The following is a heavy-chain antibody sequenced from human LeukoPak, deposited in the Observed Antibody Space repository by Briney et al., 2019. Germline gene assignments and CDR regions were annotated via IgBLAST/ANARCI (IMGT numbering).Heavy chain of an antibody. CDR2: IIPIFGTA. CDR3: ARESPSYGYFDY. CDR1: GGTFSSYS. Sequence: SVKLSRKASGGTFSSYSISWVRQAPGQGLEWMEGIIPIFGTANYAQKFQGRVTITADESTSTAYMELSSLRSEDTAVYYCARESPSYGYFDYWGQGTLVTVSS. J-gene: IGHJ4*02. V-gene: IGHV1-69*01. D-gene: IGHD5-18*01.